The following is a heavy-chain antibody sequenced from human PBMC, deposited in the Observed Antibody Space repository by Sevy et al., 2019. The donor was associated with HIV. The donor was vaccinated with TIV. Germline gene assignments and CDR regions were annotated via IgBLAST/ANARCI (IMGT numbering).Heavy chain of an antibody. CDR2: INPSGGAT. D-gene: IGHD3-10*01. Sequence: ASVKVSCKASGYTFTGYYMHWVRQAPGQGLEWIGWINPSGGATNFAQKFQGRVTMTRDTSITTAYMELTRLRSDDTAVYYCAGGGWGFGEFPYWGQGTLVTVSS. CDR1: GYTFTGYY. J-gene: IGHJ4*02. V-gene: IGHV1-2*02. CDR3: AGGGWGFGEFPY.